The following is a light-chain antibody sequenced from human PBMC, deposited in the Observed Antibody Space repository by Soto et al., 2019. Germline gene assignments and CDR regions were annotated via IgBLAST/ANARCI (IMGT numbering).Light chain of an antibody. J-gene: IGLJ1*01. CDR1: SSNIGSNT. CDR2: NNN. CDR3: AAWDDSLTVLV. V-gene: IGLV1-44*01. Sequence: QSVLTQPPSASGTPGQRVTISCSGSSSNIGSNTVNWYQQLPGTAPKLLIYNNNQRPSGVPDRFSGSKSGTSASLAISGLQSEDEADYYCAAWDDSLTVLVFGTGTKVTVL.